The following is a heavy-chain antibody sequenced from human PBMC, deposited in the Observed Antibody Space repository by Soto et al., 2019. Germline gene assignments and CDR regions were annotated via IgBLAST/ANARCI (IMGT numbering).Heavy chain of an antibody. Sequence: QVQLVQSGAEVKKPGASVKVSCKASGYTFTSYAMHWVRQAPGQRLEWMGWINAGNGNTKYSQKFQGRVTITRDTRAXXAYMELSSLRSEDTAVYYCARDCSSTSCYLNWFDPWGQGTLVTVSS. V-gene: IGHV1-3*01. J-gene: IGHJ5*02. CDR1: GYTFTSYA. CDR2: INAGNGNT. D-gene: IGHD2-2*01. CDR3: ARDCSSTSCYLNWFDP.